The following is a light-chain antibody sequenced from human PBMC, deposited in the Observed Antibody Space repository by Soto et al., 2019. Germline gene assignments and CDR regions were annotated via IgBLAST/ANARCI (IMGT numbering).Light chain of an antibody. V-gene: IGKV3-11*01. J-gene: IGKJ1*01. CDR3: QQRSNWPWT. Sequence: EIVMTQSPAALSVSPGERVTLSCRASQSISFNLAWYQQKPGQAPRLLIYDASNWATGIPARFSGSGSGTDFTLTISSLEPEDFAVYYCQQRSNWPWTFGQGTKVDI. CDR1: QSISFN. CDR2: DAS.